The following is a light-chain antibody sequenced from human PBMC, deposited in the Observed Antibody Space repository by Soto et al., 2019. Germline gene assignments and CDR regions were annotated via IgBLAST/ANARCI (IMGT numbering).Light chain of an antibody. J-gene: IGKJ5*01. Sequence: VMTQSPATLSVSPGERVTLSCRSSQSVGDNLAWFQQKPGQGPRLLIYGASTRATGIPVRFSGSGSETDFTLTISSLRSEDSAVYLCQQYNNWPITLGQGTRLEIK. V-gene: IGKV3-15*01. CDR3: QQYNNWPIT. CDR1: QSVGDN. CDR2: GAS.